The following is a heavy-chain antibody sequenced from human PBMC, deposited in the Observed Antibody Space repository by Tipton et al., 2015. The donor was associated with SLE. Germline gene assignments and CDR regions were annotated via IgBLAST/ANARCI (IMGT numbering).Heavy chain of an antibody. CDR2: INHSGST. V-gene: IGHV4-34*01. Sequence: TLSLTCAVYGGSFSGYYWSWIRQPPGKGLEWIGEINHSGSTNYNPSLKSRVTISVDTSKNQFSLKLSSVTAADTAVYYCARGFDGFDIWGQGTMVTVSS. J-gene: IGHJ3*02. CDR3: ARGFDGFDI. CDR1: GGSFSGYY.